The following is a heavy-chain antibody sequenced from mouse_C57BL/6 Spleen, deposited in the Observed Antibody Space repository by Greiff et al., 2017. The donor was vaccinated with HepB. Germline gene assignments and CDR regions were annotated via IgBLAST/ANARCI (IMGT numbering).Heavy chain of an antibody. CDR3: TTSAVVERGDFDY. D-gene: IGHD1-1*01. J-gene: IGHJ2*01. V-gene: IGHV14-1*01. Sequence: VQLQQSGAELVRPGASVKLSCTASGFNIKDYYMHWVKQRPEQGLEWIGRIDPEDGDTEYAPKFQGKATMTADTSSNTASLQPSSLPSEDTAVYYCTTSAVVERGDFDYWGQGTTLTVSS. CDR1: GFNIKDYY. CDR2: IDPEDGDT.